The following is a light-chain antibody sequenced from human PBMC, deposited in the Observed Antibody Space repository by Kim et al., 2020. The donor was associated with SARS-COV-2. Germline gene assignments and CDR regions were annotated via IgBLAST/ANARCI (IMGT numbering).Light chain of an antibody. Sequence: DIVMTQSPDSLAVSLGERATINCKSSQNLLYSSDNKNYIAWYQHKPGQPPKLLIYWASTRESGVPDRFSGSESGTDFTLTISSLQAEDVAVYYCHQYYGSPYTFGQGTKLEIK. CDR1: QNLLYSSDNKNY. CDR3: HQYYGSPYT. J-gene: IGKJ2*01. CDR2: WAS. V-gene: IGKV4-1*01.